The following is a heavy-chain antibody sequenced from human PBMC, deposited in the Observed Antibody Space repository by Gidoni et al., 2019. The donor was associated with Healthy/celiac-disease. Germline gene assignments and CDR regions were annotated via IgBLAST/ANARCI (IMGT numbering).Heavy chain of an antibody. CDR1: GGPINSDDYY. J-gene: IGHJ2*01. CDR3: AREVFDWYFDL. CDR2: IYYSGST. V-gene: IGHV4-30-4*01. Sequence: QVQLQESGPGLVKPSQTLSLTCTVSGGPINSDDYYWSWIRQPPGKGLEWIGYIYYSGSTYYNPSLKIRVTISVDTSKNQFSLKLSSMTAADTAVYYCAREVFDWYFDLWGRGTLVTVSS.